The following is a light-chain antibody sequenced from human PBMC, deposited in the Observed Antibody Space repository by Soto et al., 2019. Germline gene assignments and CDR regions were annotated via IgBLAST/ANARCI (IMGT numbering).Light chain of an antibody. J-gene: IGKJ2*01. CDR1: QSVSRN. Sequence: EVVLTQSPATLSLSPGDRATLSCRASQSVSRNLAWYQQKPGQAPRLLIYGASTRATGVPARFSGSGSATEFTLSISSLQSKDVAVYYCQQYGDWPPETFGQGTKLEI. CDR2: GAS. V-gene: IGKV3-15*01. CDR3: QQYGDWPPET.